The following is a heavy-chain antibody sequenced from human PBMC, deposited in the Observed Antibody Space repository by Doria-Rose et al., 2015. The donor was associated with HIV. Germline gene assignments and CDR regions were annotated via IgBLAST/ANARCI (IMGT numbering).Heavy chain of an antibody. Sequence: QITLKESGPVLVKPTETLTLTCTVSGVSLSSPGMGVSWIRQPPGKALEWLAKIFSDDERSYKPYLKSRLTISRGTSKSQVVLTMTDMDPADTATYYCARIKSSRWYHKYYFDFWGQGTLVIVSA. CDR1: GVSLSSPGMG. D-gene: IGHD6-13*01. V-gene: IGHV2-26*01. J-gene: IGHJ4*02. CDR3: ARIKSSRWYHKYYFDF. CDR2: IFSDDER.